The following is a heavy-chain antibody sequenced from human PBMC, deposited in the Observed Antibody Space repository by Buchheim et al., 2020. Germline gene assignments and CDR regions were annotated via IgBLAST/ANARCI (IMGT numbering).Heavy chain of an antibody. CDR3: ARAPYGSGSDTFDY. CDR2: ISAYNGNT. D-gene: IGHD3-10*01. Sequence: QVQLVQSGAEVKKPGASVKVSCKASGYTFTSYGISWVRQAPGQGLEWMGWISAYNGNTKYAQKFQGRVTMTTDTSTITTYRELRSLRHDDPAVYYCARAPYGSGSDTFDYWGQGTL. J-gene: IGHJ4*02. V-gene: IGHV1-18*01. CDR1: GYTFTSYG.